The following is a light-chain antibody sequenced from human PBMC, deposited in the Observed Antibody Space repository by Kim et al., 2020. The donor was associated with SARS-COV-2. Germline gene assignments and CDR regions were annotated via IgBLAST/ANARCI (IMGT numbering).Light chain of an antibody. CDR3: QQYGSAPDT. J-gene: IGKJ2*01. Sequence: SPGEGATLSCKARQSVTSDYLAWFLQRRCLPPRLLIYGASTMATGIPDKFVGSGSGADFTLTISRLEPEDFAVYYCQQYGSAPDTFGRGTKLEI. V-gene: IGKV3-20*01. CDR1: QSVTSDY. CDR2: GAS.